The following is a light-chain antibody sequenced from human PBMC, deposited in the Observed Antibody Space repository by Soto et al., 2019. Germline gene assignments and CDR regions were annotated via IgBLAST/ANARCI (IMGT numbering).Light chain of an antibody. CDR3: QQYKSFSLT. V-gene: IGKV1-39*01. Sequence: DIQMTQSPSSLSASVGDRVTITCRASQSIASYLNWYQHKPGKAPNLLIYATSILQSGVPSRFSGSGSGTELSLTISSLQPDDFATYYCQQYKSFSLTFGGGTRVEVK. CDR1: QSIASY. J-gene: IGKJ4*01. CDR2: ATS.